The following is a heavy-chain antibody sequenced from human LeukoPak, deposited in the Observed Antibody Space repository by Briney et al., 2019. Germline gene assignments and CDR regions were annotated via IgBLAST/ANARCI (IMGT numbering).Heavy chain of an antibody. CDR2: IRYDGSNK. CDR1: GFTFSNYA. D-gene: IGHD4-11*01. Sequence: GGSLRLSCAASGFTFSNYAMNWVRQAPGKGLEWVAFIRYDGSNKYYADSVKGRFTISRDNSKNTLYLQMNSLRAEDTAVYYCAKETSYYYYMDVWGKGTTVTISS. CDR3: AKETSYYYYMDV. V-gene: IGHV3-30*02. J-gene: IGHJ6*03.